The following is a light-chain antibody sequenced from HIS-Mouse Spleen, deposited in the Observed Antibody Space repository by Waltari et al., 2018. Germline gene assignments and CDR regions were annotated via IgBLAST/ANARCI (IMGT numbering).Light chain of an antibody. CDR3: CSYAGSSTWV. V-gene: IGLV2-23*01. J-gene: IGLJ3*02. CDR1: SSSVGSYNL. CDR2: EGS. Sequence: QSALTQPASVSGSPGQSLTISCTGTSSSVGSYNLVSWYQQHPGKAPKLMIYEGSKRPSGVSNRFSGSKSGNTASLTISGPQAEDEADYYCCSYAGSSTWVFGGGTKLTVL.